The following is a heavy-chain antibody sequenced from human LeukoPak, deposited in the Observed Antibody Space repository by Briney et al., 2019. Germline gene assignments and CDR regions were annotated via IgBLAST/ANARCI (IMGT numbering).Heavy chain of an antibody. CDR3: ARTSGYYSDY. Sequence: GASVKVSCKASGGTFSSYAISWVRQAPGQGLEWMGRIIPVFGTANYAQKFQGRVTITTDESTSTAYMELSSLRSEDTAVYYCARTSGYYSDYWGQGTLVTVSS. J-gene: IGHJ4*02. CDR1: GGTFSSYA. D-gene: IGHD3-22*01. CDR2: IIPVFGTA. V-gene: IGHV1-69*05.